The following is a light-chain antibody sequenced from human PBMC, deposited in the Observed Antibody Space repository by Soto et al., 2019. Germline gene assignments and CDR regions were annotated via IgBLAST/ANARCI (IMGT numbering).Light chain of an antibody. J-gene: IGLJ1*01. CDR2: EVT. CDR3: SSYTNTDTLVV. Sequence: QSALTQPASVSGSPGQSITISCTGTSGDVGGYNYVSWYQQHPGKAPRLLIYEVTNRPSGISNRFSASKSGNTASLTISGLQPEDEADYYCSSYTNTDTLVVFGTGTQLTVL. V-gene: IGLV2-14*01. CDR1: SGDVGGYNY.